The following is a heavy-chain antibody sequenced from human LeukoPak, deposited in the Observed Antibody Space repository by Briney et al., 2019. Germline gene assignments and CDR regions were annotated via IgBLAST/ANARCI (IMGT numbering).Heavy chain of an antibody. CDR1: GGSISSYY. V-gene: IGHV4-4*07. J-gene: IGHJ6*03. D-gene: IGHD2-2*01. Sequence: SETLSLTCTVSGGSISSYYWSWIRQPAGKGLEWIGRIYTSGSTNYNPSLKSRVTMSVDTSKSQFSLKLSSVTAADTAVYYCARVRRSSTSCYYMDVWGKGTTVTVSS. CDR2: IYTSGST. CDR3: ARVRRSSTSCYYMDV.